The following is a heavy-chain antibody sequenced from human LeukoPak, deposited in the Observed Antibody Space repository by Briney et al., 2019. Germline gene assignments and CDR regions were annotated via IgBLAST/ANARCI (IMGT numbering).Heavy chain of an antibody. CDR3: ARYESSSWYPFDY. CDR1: GGSFSGYY. D-gene: IGHD6-13*01. J-gene: IGHJ4*02. V-gene: IGHV4-34*01. CDR2: INHSGST. Sequence: SETLSLTCAVYGGSFSGYYWSWTRQPPGKGLEWIGEINHSGSTNYNPSLKSRVTISVDTSKNQFSLKLSSVTAADTAVYYCARYESSSWYPFDYWGQGTLVTVSS.